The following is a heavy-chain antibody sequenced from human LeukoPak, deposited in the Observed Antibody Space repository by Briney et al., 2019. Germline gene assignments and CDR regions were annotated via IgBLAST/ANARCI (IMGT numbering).Heavy chain of an antibody. V-gene: IGHV3-30*02. J-gene: IGHJ4*02. CDR2: IRYDGSNK. D-gene: IGHD3-9*01. CDR3: AKEDYDILTGSAFDY. Sequence: XKXLXXVAXIRYDGSNKYYSDSVNGRFTISRDNSKNTLYLQMNSLRAEDTAVYYCAKEDYDILTGSAFDYWGQGTLVTVSS.